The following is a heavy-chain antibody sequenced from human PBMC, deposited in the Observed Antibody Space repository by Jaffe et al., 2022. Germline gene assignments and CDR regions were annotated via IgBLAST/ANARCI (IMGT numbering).Heavy chain of an antibody. CDR2: IRYDGSNK. V-gene: IGHV3-30*02. CDR3: AKDRYVDTAPDY. Sequence: QVQLVESGGGVVQPGGSLRLSCAASGFTFSSYGMHWVRQAPGKGLEWVAFIRYDGSNKYYADSVKGRFTISRDNSKNTLYLQMNSLRAEDTAVYYCAKDRYVDTAPDYWGQGTLVTVSS. CDR1: GFTFSSYG. J-gene: IGHJ4*02. D-gene: IGHD5-18*01.